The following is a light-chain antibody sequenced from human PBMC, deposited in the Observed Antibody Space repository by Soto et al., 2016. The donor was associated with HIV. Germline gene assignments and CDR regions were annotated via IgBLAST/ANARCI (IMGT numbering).Light chain of an antibody. J-gene: IGLJ3*02. CDR1: NIGSRR. V-gene: IGLV3-21*03. CDR2: DNS. CDR3: QVWDNSRDHVV. Sequence: SYELTQPPSVSVAPGKTARITCGGNNIGSRRVNWYQQKPGQAPLLIVYDNSDRPSGIPERLSGSNSGDTATLTISRVEAGDEADYYCQVWDNSRDHVVFGGGTKLTVL.